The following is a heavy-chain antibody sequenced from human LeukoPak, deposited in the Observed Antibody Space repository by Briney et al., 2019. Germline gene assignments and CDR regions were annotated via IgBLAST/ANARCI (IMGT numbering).Heavy chain of an antibody. CDR3: ARWVSKGGNGCYFDY. D-gene: IGHD1-1*01. CDR1: GFTLSSNY. J-gene: IGHJ4*02. CDR2: IYRGGNT. V-gene: IGHV3-66*01. Sequence: GGSLRLSCAASGFTLSSNYMTWVRQAPGKGLDWVSVIYRGGNTYYSDSVKGRFPISRDNSRNTVYLQMNSLRAEDTAVYYCARWVSKGGNGCYFDYWGQGILVNVSS.